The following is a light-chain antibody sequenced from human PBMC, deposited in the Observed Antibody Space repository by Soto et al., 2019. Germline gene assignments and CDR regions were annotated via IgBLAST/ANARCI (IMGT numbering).Light chain of an antibody. Sequence: QSALTQPASVSGSPGQSLTISCTGTSSDVGGYDYVSWYQHHPGKAPRLMIYDVSNRPSGISNRFSASKSGNTASLTISGLQAEDEADYYCSSYTSSSSVVFGGGTKVT. CDR3: SSYTSSSSVV. J-gene: IGLJ2*01. V-gene: IGLV2-14*03. CDR2: DVS. CDR1: SSDVGGYDY.